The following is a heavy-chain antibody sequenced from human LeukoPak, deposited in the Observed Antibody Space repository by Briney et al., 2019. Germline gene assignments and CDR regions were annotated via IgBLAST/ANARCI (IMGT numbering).Heavy chain of an antibody. CDR2: INPNSGGT. CDR3: ARDDPLIWFGESLTLY. D-gene: IGHD3-10*01. Sequence: ASVKVSCKASGYTFTGYYMHWVRQAPGQGLEWMGWINPNSGGTNYAQKFQGRVTMTRDTSISTAYMELSRLRSDDTAVYYCARDDPLIWFGESLTLYWGQGTLVTVSS. CDR1: GYTFTGYY. J-gene: IGHJ4*02. V-gene: IGHV1-2*02.